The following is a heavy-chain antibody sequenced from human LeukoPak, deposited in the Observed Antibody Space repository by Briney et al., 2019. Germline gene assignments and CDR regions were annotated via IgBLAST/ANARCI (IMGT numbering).Heavy chain of an antibody. CDR3: VREGTSGNGDGYNSYDY. D-gene: IGHD5-24*01. V-gene: IGHV3-33*08. J-gene: IGHJ4*02. CDR2: IWYNGRNQ. CDR1: GITLSNYG. Sequence: GGSLRLSCAVSGITLSNYGMSWVRQAPGKGLEWVAVIWYNGRNQYYRDSVKGRFTISRDNFKNTLHLQMNSLRVEDTAMYYCVREGTSGNGDGYNSYDYWGQGTLVTVSS.